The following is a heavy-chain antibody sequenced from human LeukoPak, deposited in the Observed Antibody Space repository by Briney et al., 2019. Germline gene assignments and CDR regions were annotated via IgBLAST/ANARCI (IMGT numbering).Heavy chain of an antibody. D-gene: IGHD5-18*01. V-gene: IGHV4-34*01. CDR3: ARHGRGGYSYGLYY. CDR2: INHSGST. Sequence: SETLSLTCAVYGGSFSGYYWSWIRQPPGKGLEWIGEINHSGSTNYNPSLKSRVTISVDTSKNQFSLKLSSVTAADTAVYYCARHGRGGYSYGLYYWGQGTLVTVSS. J-gene: IGHJ4*02. CDR1: GGSFSGYY.